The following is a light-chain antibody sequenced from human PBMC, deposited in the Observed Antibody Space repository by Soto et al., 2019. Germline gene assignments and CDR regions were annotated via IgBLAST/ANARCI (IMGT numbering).Light chain of an antibody. CDR3: QQYNNWPAYT. J-gene: IGKJ2*01. Sequence: EIVTTQSPATLSLSPGEGATLSCRASQTVGWSLAWYQQKRGQAPRLLIYGASTRVAGIPARFSGSGSGTEFTLTISSLQSEDFAVYYCQQYNNWPAYTFGQGTKVDIK. V-gene: IGKV3-15*01. CDR2: GAS. CDR1: QTVGWS.